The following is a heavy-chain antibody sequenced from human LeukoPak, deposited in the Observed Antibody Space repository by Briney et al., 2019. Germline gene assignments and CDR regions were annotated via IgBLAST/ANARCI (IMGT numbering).Heavy chain of an antibody. CDR3: AKSSGPPGDYYYGMDV. J-gene: IGHJ6*02. D-gene: IGHD6-19*01. CDR2: ISWNSGSI. V-gene: IGHV3-9*01. Sequence: GGPLRLSCAASGFTFDDYAMHWVRQAPGKGLEWVSGISWNSGSIGYADSVKGRFTISRDNAKNSLYLQMNSLRAEDTALYYCAKSSGPPGDYYYGMDVWGQGTTVTVSS. CDR1: GFTFDDYA.